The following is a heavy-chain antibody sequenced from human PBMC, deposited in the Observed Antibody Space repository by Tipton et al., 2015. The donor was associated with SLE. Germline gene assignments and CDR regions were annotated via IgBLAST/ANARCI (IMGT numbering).Heavy chain of an antibody. D-gene: IGHD2-2*01. Sequence: SLRLSCAASGFTFSTYSMNWVRQAPGKGLEWVSSISISSSYIYYADSVRGRFTISRDSAKNSLYLQMNSLRAEDTAVYYCARGAYCSSTSCYLNAYFDFWGQGTLVTVSS. V-gene: IGHV3-21*01. CDR1: GFTFSTYS. CDR2: ISISSSYI. J-gene: IGHJ4*02. CDR3: ARGAYCSSTSCYLNAYFDF.